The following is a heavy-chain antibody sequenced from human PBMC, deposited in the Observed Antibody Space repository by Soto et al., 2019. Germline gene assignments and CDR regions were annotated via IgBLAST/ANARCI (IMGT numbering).Heavy chain of an antibody. CDR3: ARDSGYYDSSGYSTDAFDI. V-gene: IGHV3-21*01. CDR1: GFTFSSYS. CDR2: ISSSSSYI. J-gene: IGHJ3*02. Sequence: EVQLVESGGGLVKPGGSLRLSCAASGFTFSSYSMNWVRQAPGKGLEWVSSISSSSSYIYYADSVKGRFTISRDNAKNSLYLQMNILRAEDTAVYSCARDSGYYDSSGYSTDAFDIWGQGTMVTVSS. D-gene: IGHD3-22*01.